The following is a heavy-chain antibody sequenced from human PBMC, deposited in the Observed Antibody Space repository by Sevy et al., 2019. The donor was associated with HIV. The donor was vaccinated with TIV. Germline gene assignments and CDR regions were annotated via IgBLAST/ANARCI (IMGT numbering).Heavy chain of an antibody. Sequence: SETLSLTCAVYGGSFSGYYWSWIRQPPGKGLEWIGEINHSGSTNYNPALKSRVTISVDTSNNQFSLKLSSVTAADTAVYYCARGHHIVVVPAAIGGSREYYYYYYGMDVWGQGTTVTVSS. CDR3: ARGHHIVVVPAAIGGSREYYYYYYGMDV. J-gene: IGHJ6*02. D-gene: IGHD2-2*01. CDR2: INHSGST. V-gene: IGHV4-34*01. CDR1: GGSFSGYY.